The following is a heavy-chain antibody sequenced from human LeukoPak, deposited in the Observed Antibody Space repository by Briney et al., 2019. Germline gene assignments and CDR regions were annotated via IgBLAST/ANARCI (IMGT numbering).Heavy chain of an antibody. CDR2: FSGPGKT. D-gene: IGHD6-19*01. CDR1: GFTFDDYG. V-gene: IGHV3-23*01. J-gene: IGHJ4*02. CDR3: ATTQPRTGYSSGWYFFDY. Sequence: GGSLRLSCAASGFTFDDYGMSWVRQAPGKGLEWVSGFSGPGKTYYADSVKGRFTISRDTSKSTLYLQINSLRAEDTAVYYCATTQPRTGYSSGWYFFDYWGQGTLVTVSS.